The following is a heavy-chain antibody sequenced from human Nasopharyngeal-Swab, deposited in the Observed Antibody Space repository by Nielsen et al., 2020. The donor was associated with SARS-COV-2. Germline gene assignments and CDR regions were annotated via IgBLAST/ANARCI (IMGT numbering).Heavy chain of an antibody. J-gene: IGHJ6*02. Sequence: GGSLRLSCVAAGFTFDDYVMYWVRQAPGKGLERVSSISWNSDKIYYADSVKGRFTISRDNTKNSLYLQMNNLRTEDTAFYYCAKQKRLGLASDPYFYGLDVWGLGTTVTVSS. V-gene: IGHV3-9*01. CDR2: ISWNSDKI. D-gene: IGHD1-7*01. CDR1: GFTFDDYV. CDR3: AKQKRLGLASDPYFYGLDV.